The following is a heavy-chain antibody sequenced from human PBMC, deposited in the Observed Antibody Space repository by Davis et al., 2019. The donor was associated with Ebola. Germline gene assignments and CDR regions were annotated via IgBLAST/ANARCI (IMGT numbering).Heavy chain of an antibody. CDR3: ARATMIVDYGMDV. J-gene: IGHJ6*02. CDR1: GGSVSTGSHY. Sequence: SETLSLTCTVSGGSVSTGSHYWSWIRQPPGKGLQWIGHINYSGSTNYDPSLKSRVTISIDTSKNQFSLKLSSVTAADTAVYYCARATMIVDYGMDVWGQGTTVTVSS. D-gene: IGHD3-22*01. CDR2: INYSGST. V-gene: IGHV4-61*01.